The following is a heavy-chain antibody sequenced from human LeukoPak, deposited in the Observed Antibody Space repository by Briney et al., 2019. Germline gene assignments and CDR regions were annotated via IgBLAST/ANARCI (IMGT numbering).Heavy chain of an antibody. V-gene: IGHV4-30-4*01. CDR3: ARDLGARITMVRGARYTYYFDY. CDR1: GGSISSGDYY. Sequence: SETLSLTCTVSGGSISSGDYYWSWIRQPPGKGLEWIGYIYYSGSTYYNPSLKSRVTISVVTSKNQFSLKLSSVTAADTAVYYCARDLGARITMVRGARYTYYFDYWGQGTLVTVSS. CDR2: IYYSGST. D-gene: IGHD3-10*01. J-gene: IGHJ4*02.